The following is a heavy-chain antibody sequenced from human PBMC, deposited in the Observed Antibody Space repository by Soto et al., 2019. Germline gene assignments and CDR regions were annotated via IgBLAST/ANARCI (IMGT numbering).Heavy chain of an antibody. CDR1: GFTFSNYG. CDR3: AKWGYSGYGSDV. Sequence: QVQLVESGGGVVQPGRSLRLSCSASGFTFSNYGMLWVRQAPGKGLEWVASISYDGSNKYYADSVKGRFTISKDNSKNTVYLQMNSPRAEDTSVYYCAKWGYSGYGSDVWGQGTTVTVSS. CDR2: ISYDGSNK. V-gene: IGHV3-30*18. D-gene: IGHD1-26*01. J-gene: IGHJ6*02.